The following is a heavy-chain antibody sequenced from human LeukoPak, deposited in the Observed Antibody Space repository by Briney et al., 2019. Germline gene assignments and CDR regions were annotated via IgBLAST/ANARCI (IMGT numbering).Heavy chain of an antibody. CDR1: GYTFTGYY. J-gene: IGHJ4*02. Sequence: ASVKVSCKASGYTFTGYYMHWVRQAPGKGLEWVSSITASSTAIYSADSVKGRFTISRDNAKNFLYLQMNSLRAEDTAVYYCARTYYDILTGYNPYFDYWGQGILVTVSS. CDR2: ITASSTAI. V-gene: IGHV3-21*01. CDR3: ARTYYDILTGYNPYFDY. D-gene: IGHD3-9*01.